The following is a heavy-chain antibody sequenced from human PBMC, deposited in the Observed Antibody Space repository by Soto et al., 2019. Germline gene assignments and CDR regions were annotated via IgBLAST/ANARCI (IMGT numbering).Heavy chain of an antibody. CDR2: IKSKTDGGTT. D-gene: IGHD3-10*01. V-gene: IGHV3-15*01. CDR1: GFTFSNAW. Sequence: GGSLRLSCAASGFTFSNAWMSWVRQAPGKGLEWVGRIKSKTDGGTTDYAAPVKGRFTISRDDSKNTLYLQMNSLKTEDTAVYHCTTDSFLLWFGELLSADAFDIWGQGAMVTVSS. J-gene: IGHJ3*02. CDR3: TTDSFLLWFGELLSADAFDI.